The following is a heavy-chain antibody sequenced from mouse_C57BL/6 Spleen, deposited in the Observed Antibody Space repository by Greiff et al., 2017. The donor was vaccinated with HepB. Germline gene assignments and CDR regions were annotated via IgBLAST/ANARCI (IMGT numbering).Heavy chain of an antibody. Sequence: VQLKESVAELVRPGASVKLSCTASGFNIKNTYMPWVKQRPEQGLEWIGRIDPANGNTKYAPKFQGKATITADTSSNTAYLQLSSLTSEDTAIYYCARSGGYYEYFDVWGTGTTVTVSS. D-gene: IGHD2-3*01. V-gene: IGHV14-3*01. CDR1: GFNIKNTY. J-gene: IGHJ1*03. CDR2: IDPANGNT. CDR3: ARSGGYYEYFDV.